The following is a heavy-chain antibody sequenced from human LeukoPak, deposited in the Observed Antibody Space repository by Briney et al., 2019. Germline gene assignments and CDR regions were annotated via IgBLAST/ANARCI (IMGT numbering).Heavy chain of an antibody. Sequence: GGSLRLSCAVSGFTVSSNYMNWVRQAPGKGLEWVSVIYSSGSTYYVDSVKGRFTISRDNSKNTLYLQMNSLRVEDTAVYYCARSDIVMVRGVMTTLDFDYWGQGTLVTVSS. CDR3: ARSDIVMVRGVMTTLDFDY. D-gene: IGHD3-10*01. CDR2: IYSSGST. V-gene: IGHV3-53*01. J-gene: IGHJ4*02. CDR1: GFTVSSNY.